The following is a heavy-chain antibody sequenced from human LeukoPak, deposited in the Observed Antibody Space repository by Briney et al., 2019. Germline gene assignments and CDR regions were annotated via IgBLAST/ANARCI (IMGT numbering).Heavy chain of an antibody. Sequence: SETLSLTCAVYGGSFSGYYWSWIRQPPGKGLEWIGEINHSGSTNYNPSLKSRVTISVDTSKNQFSLKLSSVTAADTAVYYCARLRRTQWVRGVISHAFDIWGQGTMVTVSS. CDR3: ARLRRTQWVRGVISHAFDI. J-gene: IGHJ3*02. CDR1: GGSFSGYY. V-gene: IGHV4-34*01. CDR2: INHSGST. D-gene: IGHD3-10*01.